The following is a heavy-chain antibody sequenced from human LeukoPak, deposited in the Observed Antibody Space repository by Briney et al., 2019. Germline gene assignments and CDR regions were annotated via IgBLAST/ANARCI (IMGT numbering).Heavy chain of an antibody. CDR1: GYTFTSYY. V-gene: IGHV1-2*02. J-gene: IGHJ4*02. Sequence: ASVKVSCKASGYTFTSYYMHWVRQAPGQGLEWMGWINSNSGVTKYAQKFQARITMTRDTSIRTGYMELRSLISDDTAMYYCARSLVNWGRGTLVTVSS. CDR2: INSNSGVT. D-gene: IGHD6-6*01. CDR3: ARSLVN.